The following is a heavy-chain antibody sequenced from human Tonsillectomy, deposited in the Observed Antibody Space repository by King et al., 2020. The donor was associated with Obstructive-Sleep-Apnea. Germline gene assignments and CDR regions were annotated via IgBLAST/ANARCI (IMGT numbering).Heavy chain of an antibody. V-gene: IGHV4-59*01. D-gene: IGHD2-2*01. CDR1: GGSISSYY. CDR2: IYYSGST. CDR3: ARGVPVGYWYFDL. Sequence: QLQESGPGLVKPSETLSLTCTVSGGSISSYYWSWIRQPPGKGLEWIVYIYYSGSTNYNPSLKSRVTISVDTSKNQFSLKLSSVTAADTAVYYCARGVPVGYWYFDLWGRGTLVTVSS. J-gene: IGHJ2*01.